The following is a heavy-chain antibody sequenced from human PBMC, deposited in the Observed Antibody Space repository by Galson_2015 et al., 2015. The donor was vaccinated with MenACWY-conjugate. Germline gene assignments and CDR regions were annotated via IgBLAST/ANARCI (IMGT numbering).Heavy chain of an antibody. D-gene: IGHD3-22*01. Sequence: PALVTPTQPLTLACTFSGFSLSTYEMCIYWVRQPPGKALEWLARIDWGDNKYYTTSLKTRLTISQDTSTNQVVLTMTNVDPVDTATYYCARMHIVLDATDAFDIWGQGTMVTVSS. V-gene: IGHV2-70*11. J-gene: IGHJ3*02. CDR3: ARMHIVLDATDAFDI. CDR2: IDWGDNK. CDR1: GFSLSTYEMC.